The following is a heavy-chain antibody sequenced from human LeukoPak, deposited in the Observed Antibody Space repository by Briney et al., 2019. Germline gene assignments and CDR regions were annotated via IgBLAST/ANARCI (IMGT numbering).Heavy chain of an antibody. J-gene: IGHJ4*02. V-gene: IGHV4-59*01. Sequence: SESLSLSCAVSVGSISSYNWSWIRQRPGKGLGWIGYIYYSVSTNYNPSLKSRVTISVDTSKNQFSLKLSSVTAADTAVYYCARYDYYDSSGYFTGPFFDYWGQGTLVTVSS. D-gene: IGHD3-22*01. CDR1: VGSISSYN. CDR3: ARYDYYDSSGYFTGPFFDY. CDR2: IYYSVST.